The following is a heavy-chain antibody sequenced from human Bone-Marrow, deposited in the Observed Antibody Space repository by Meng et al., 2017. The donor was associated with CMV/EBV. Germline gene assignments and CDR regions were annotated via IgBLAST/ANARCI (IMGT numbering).Heavy chain of an antibody. CDR3: ARVESLGVVVPVAISPWFDP. Sequence: SETLSLTCTVSGGSVSSGSYYWSWLRQPPGKELEWIGYIYYSGSTNYNPALKSRVTISVDTSKNQISLKLSSVTAADTAVYYCARVESLGVVVPVAISPWFDPWGQGTLVTVSS. CDR1: GGSVSSGSYY. J-gene: IGHJ5*02. D-gene: IGHD2-2*01. CDR2: IYYSGST. V-gene: IGHV4-61*01.